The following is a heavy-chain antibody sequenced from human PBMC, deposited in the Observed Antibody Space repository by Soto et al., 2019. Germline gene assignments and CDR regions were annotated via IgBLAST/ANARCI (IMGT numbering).Heavy chain of an antibody. Sequence: GGSLRLSCAASGFTFSTYWMHWVRQAPGKGLVWVSRIKSDGSSTSYADSVKGRFTISRDNAKNTLYLQMNSLRVEDTAVYYCARSDWFDPWGQGTLVTVSS. J-gene: IGHJ5*02. CDR3: ARSDWFDP. CDR1: GFTFSTYW. CDR2: IKSDGSST. V-gene: IGHV3-74*01.